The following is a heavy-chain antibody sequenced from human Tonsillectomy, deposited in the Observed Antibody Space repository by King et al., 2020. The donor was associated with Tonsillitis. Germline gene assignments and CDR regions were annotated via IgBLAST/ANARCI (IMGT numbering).Heavy chain of an antibody. CDR3: AKDRAAMITPTRSMDV. CDR1: TFTFSSYA. D-gene: IGHD5-18*01. V-gene: IGHV3-23*04. J-gene: IGHJ6*02. Sequence: VQLVESGGGLVQPGGSLRLSCTASTFTFSSYAMSLVRQAPGKGLEWVSGISGSGGSTFYADSVKGRFTISRDNSKNTLYVQMNSLRAEDTALYYCAKDRAAMITPTRSMDVWGQGTTVTVSS. CDR2: ISGSGGST.